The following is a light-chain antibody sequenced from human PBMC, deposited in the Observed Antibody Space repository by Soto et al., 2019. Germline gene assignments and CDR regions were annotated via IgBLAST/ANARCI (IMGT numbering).Light chain of an antibody. Sequence: EIVLTQSPATLSLSPGERATLSCRASQSVSSYLAWYQQKPGQAPRLLIYDASNRATGIPARFSGSGSGTDFTITISSLEPEDFAVYYCQKRSKYTFGQGTKLEIK. CDR1: QSVSSY. CDR3: QKRSKYT. J-gene: IGKJ2*01. CDR2: DAS. V-gene: IGKV3-11*01.